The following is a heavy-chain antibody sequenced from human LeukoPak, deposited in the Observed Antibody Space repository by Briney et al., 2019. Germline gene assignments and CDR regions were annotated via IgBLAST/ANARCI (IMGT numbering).Heavy chain of an antibody. V-gene: IGHV3-21*01. Sequence: PGGSLRLSCAASGFTFSSYTMNWVRQAPREGLEWVSSISSSSSYIYYADSVKGRFTISRDNAKNSLYLQMNSLRVEDTAVYYCARPGIAAAGDFDYWGQGTLVTVSS. D-gene: IGHD6-13*01. CDR3: ARPGIAAAGDFDY. CDR1: GFTFSSYT. J-gene: IGHJ4*02. CDR2: ISSSSSYI.